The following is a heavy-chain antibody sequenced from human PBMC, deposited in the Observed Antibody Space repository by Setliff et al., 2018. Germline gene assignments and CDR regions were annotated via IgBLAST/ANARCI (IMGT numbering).Heavy chain of an antibody. CDR1: GGSVSTFY. J-gene: IGHJ6*03. D-gene: IGHD3-10*01. Sequence: SETLSLTCRVSGGSVSTFYWTWIRQPPGKGLEWIGYIFTSGSTQYNPSLKSRATISRDTSSNQFSLKLFSVTAADTAIYYCAKVPITKVYFYMDVWGKGTTVTVSS. CDR2: IFTSGST. V-gene: IGHV4-4*09. CDR3: AKVPITKVYFYMDV.